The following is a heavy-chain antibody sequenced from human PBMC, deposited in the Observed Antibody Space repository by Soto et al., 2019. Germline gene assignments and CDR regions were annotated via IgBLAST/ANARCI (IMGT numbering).Heavy chain of an antibody. J-gene: IGHJ5*02. D-gene: IGHD3-10*01. V-gene: IGHV4-39*01. Sequence: SETLSLTCTVSGGSISSSSYYWGWIRQPPGKGLESVGSIYYSGSPYYNPSLKSRVTISVDTSKNQFSLKLSSATAADTAVYYCARHRGPRGRGAISNWFDPWGQGTLVTVSS. CDR3: ARHRGPRGRGAISNWFDP. CDR2: IYYSGSP. CDR1: GGSISSSSYY.